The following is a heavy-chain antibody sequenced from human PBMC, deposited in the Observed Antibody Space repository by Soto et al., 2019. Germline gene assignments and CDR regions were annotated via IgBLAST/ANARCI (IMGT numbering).Heavy chain of an antibody. D-gene: IGHD2-8*01. Sequence: ASVKVSCKASGYTFTSYGISWVRQAPGQGLEWMGWISAYNGNTNYAQKLQGRVTMTTDTSTSTAYMELRSLRSDDTAVYYCARVSPTTDIVLMVYAIRATEGLDYWGQGTLVTVSS. V-gene: IGHV1-18*01. CDR1: GYTFTSYG. CDR2: ISAYNGNT. CDR3: ARVSPTTDIVLMVYAIRATEGLDY. J-gene: IGHJ4*02.